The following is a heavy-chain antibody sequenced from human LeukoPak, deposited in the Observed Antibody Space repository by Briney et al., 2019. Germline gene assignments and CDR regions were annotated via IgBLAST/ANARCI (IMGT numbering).Heavy chain of an antibody. J-gene: IGHJ4*02. D-gene: IGHD3-10*01. CDR3: ARGPPRNYYGSGSFNLDY. Sequence: EASVKVSCKASGYTFTGYYMHWVRQAPGQGLEWMGWINPNSGGTNYAQKFQGRVTMTRDTSISTAYMELSRLRSDDTAVYYCARGPPRNYYGSGSFNLDYWGQGTLVTVSS. V-gene: IGHV1-2*02. CDR2: INPNSGGT. CDR1: GYTFTGYY.